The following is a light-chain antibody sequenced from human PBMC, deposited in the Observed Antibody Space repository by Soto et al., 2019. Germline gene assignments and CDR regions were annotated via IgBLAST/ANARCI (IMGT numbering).Light chain of an antibody. Sequence: SYELTQPPSVSVSPGQTARITCSGDELPKKYVYWHQQKACQAPVLVIYEDSERPSGIPERFSGSRSGTMATLTISGAQVEDEADYYCYSTDIGANRRVFGGGTQLTVL. CDR3: YSTDIGANRRV. CDR2: EDS. V-gene: IGLV3-10*01. J-gene: IGLJ3*02. CDR1: ELPKKY.